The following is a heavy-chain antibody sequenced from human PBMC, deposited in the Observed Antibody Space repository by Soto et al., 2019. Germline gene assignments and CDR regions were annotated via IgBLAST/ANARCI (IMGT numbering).Heavy chain of an antibody. D-gene: IGHD2-21*02. J-gene: IGHJ5*02. CDR2: ISSSGKTI. CDR1: GFMFSDYY. V-gene: IGHV3-11*01. Sequence: QVQLVESGGGLVQPGGSLRLSCGVSGFMFSDYYMAWIRQAPGKGLEWISYISSSGKTIYYADSVKGRFTVSRDNANSTLHLQMNSLRADDTSLYYCARGVRSSLTAIGGFDPWGQGTLVTVSS. CDR3: ARGVRSSLTAIGGFDP.